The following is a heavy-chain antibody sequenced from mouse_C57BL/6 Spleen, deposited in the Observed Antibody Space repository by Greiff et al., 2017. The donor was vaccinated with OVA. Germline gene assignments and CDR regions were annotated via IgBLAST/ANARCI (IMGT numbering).Heavy chain of an antibody. CDR2: IDPSDSYT. Sequence: QVQLQQPGAELVMPGASVKLSCKASGYTFTSYWMHWVKQRPGQGLEWIGEIDPSDSYTNYNQKFKGKSTLTVDKSSSTAYMQLSSLTSEDSAVYYCARHYYGSSPDYWGQGTTRTVSS. CDR1: GYTFTSYW. CDR3: ARHYYGSSPDY. V-gene: IGHV1-69*01. J-gene: IGHJ2*01. D-gene: IGHD1-1*01.